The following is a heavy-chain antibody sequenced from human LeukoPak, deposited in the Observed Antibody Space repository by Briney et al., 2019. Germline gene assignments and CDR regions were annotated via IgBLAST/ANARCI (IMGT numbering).Heavy chain of an antibody. D-gene: IGHD2-2*01. CDR2: ISYDGSNK. J-gene: IGHJ4*02. CDR1: GFTFSSYW. V-gene: IGHV3-30*18. CDR3: AKDGGGGPDVVPAASDY. Sequence: GGSLRLSCAASGFTFSSYWMSWVRQAPGKGLEWVAVISYDGSNKYYADSVKGRFTISRDNSKNTLYLQMNSLRAEDTAVYYCAKDGGGGPDVVPAASDYWGQGTLVTVSS.